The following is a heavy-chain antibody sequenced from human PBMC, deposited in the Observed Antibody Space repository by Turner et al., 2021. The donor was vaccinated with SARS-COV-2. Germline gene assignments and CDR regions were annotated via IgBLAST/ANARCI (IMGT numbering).Heavy chain of an antibody. CDR1: GYTLTELS. V-gene: IGHV1-24*01. CDR2: FDPEDGET. J-gene: IGHJ4*02. CDR3: AKGWELEYLSSGRRKLDYFDF. Sequence: QVQLVQSGAEVKKPGASVKVSCTVSGYTLTELSMHWVRQAPGKGLECMGGFDPEDGETIYAQKFQGRVTMTEDTSTDTAYMELSSLRSEDTAVYYCAKGWELEYLSSGRRKLDYFDFWGQGTLVTVSS. D-gene: IGHD3-22*01.